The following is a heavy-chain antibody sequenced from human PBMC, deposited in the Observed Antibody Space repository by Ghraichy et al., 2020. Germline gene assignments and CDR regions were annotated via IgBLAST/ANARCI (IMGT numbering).Heavy chain of an antibody. Sequence: SETLSLTCAVYGGSFSGYYWSWIRQPPGKGLEWIGEINHSGSTNYNPSLKSRVTISVVTSKNQFSLKLSSVTAADTAVYYCARGDSGSFPFDYWGQGTLVTVSS. V-gene: IGHV4-34*01. CDR2: INHSGST. D-gene: IGHD1-26*01. CDR3: ARGDSGSFPFDY. CDR1: GGSFSGYY. J-gene: IGHJ4*02.